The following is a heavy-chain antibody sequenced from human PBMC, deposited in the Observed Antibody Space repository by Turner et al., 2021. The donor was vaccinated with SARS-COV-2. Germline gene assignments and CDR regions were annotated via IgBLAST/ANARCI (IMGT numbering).Heavy chain of an antibody. V-gene: IGHV2-5*02. CDR3: AHKVVATIFDY. J-gene: IGHJ4*02. D-gene: IGHD2-15*01. Sequence: QTTLKDSGPSMAKSTQTLPSAPTFSVFSLCISGVGLAWIRQPPGKALEWLALIYWDDDKRYIPSLKGRLTITKDTFKRQVVRTMTNMDPVDKARYYCAHKVVATIFDYWGQGTLVTVSS. CDR2: IYWDDDK. CDR1: VFSLCISGVG.